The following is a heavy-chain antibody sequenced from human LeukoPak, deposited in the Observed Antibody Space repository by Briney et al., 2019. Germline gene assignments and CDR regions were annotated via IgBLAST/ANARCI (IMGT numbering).Heavy chain of an antibody. Sequence: PSETLSLTCAVYGGSFSGYYWSWIRQPPGKGLEWIGEINHGGSTNYNPSLKSRVTISVDTSKNQFSLKLSSVTAADTAVYYCARDDHCSSTSCYRGALGVFDIWGQGTMVTVSS. CDR3: ARDDHCSSTSCYRGALGVFDI. J-gene: IGHJ3*02. V-gene: IGHV4-34*01. D-gene: IGHD2-2*01. CDR2: INHGGST. CDR1: GGSFSGYY.